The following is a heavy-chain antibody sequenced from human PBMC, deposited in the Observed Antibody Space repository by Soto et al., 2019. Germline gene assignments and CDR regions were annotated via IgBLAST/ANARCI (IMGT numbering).Heavy chain of an antibody. CDR3: AVAVAGPTAIGY. D-gene: IGHD6-19*01. J-gene: IGHJ4*02. CDR1: GFTFSSYW. Sequence: EVQLVESGGGLVQPGGSLRLSCAASGFTFSSYWMNWVRQAPGKGLVWVSRINSDGSSTSYAISVKGRFNISRDNAKNPLYLQMNSLRAEDTAVYSCAVAVAGPTAIGYWGQGTLVTVSS. V-gene: IGHV3-74*01. CDR2: INSDGSST.